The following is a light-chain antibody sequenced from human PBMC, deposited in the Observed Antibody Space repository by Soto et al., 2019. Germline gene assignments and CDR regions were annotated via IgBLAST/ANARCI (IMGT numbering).Light chain of an antibody. Sequence: IVLTQSPCTVSLSPGERATLSCRASQSVSNNYLAWYQRKPGQAPRLLIYGASNRATGIPDRFSGSGSGTDFTLTISRLEPEDFAVYYCQQYGSSGTFGQGTKVDI. CDR1: QSVSNNY. J-gene: IGKJ1*01. V-gene: IGKV3-20*01. CDR3: QQYGSSGT. CDR2: GAS.